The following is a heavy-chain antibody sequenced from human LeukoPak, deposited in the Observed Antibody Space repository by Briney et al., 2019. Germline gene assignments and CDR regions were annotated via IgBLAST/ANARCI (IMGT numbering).Heavy chain of an antibody. Sequence: GRSLRLSCAASGFTFSSYAMHWVRQAPGKGLEWVAVISYDGSNKYYADSVKGRFTISRDNSKNTLYLQMNGLRAEDTAVYYCARDESFAVAGPDFDYWGQGTLFTVSS. CDR2: ISYDGSNK. CDR1: GFTFSSYA. CDR3: ARDESFAVAGPDFDY. V-gene: IGHV3-30-3*01. J-gene: IGHJ4*02. D-gene: IGHD6-19*01.